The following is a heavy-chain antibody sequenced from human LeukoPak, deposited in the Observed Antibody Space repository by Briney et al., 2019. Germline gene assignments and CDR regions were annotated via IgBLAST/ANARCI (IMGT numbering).Heavy chain of an antibody. CDR3: ARDPYSGNYGTYYYYYMDV. J-gene: IGHJ6*03. CDR2: IYSGGTT. Sequence: GGTLRLSCFASGFTVSSTYMTWVRQAPGKGLEWVSLIYSGGTTYYVDSVKGRFTISRDNAKNTLYLQKDSLGPEDTAVDYCARDPYSGNYGTYYYYYMDVWGKGTTVTISS. V-gene: IGHV3-66*01. CDR1: GFTVSSTY. D-gene: IGHD1-26*01.